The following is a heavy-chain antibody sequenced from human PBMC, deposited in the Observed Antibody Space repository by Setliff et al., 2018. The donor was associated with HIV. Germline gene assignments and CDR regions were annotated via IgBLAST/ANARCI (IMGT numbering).Heavy chain of an antibody. D-gene: IGHD3-3*01. CDR1: GFTFGSYA. Sequence: GGSLRLSCVVSGFTFGSYAMHWVRQAPDKGLEWVANIWYDGSEKYYAASVKGRFTISRDKSKNTLYLQMNSLRTEDTAVYYCARVFQSYFFDFWGQGTLVTVSS. CDR3: ARVFQSYFFDF. V-gene: IGHV3-33*08. CDR2: IWYDGSEK. J-gene: IGHJ4*02.